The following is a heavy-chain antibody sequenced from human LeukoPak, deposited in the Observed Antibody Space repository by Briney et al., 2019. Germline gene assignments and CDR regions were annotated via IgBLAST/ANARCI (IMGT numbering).Heavy chain of an antibody. CDR2: IRYDGNNK. CDR3: ARTYNPDY. V-gene: IGHV3-30*02. D-gene: IGHD1-14*01. J-gene: IGHJ4*02. Sequence: GGSLSLSCTASGFTFTSTGMHWVRQAPGKGLEWVSYIRYDGNNKYYGDSGKGRLTVSRDNSKNTLYLQMNSLRVEDTAVYYCARTYNPDYWGQGTLVTVSS. CDR1: GFTFTSTG.